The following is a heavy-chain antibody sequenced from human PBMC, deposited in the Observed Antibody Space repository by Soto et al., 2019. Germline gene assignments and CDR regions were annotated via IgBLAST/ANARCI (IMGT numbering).Heavy chain of an antibody. Sequence: ASVKVSCKASGYTFTSYGISWVRQAPGQGLEWMGWISAYNGSTNYAQKLQGRVTMTTDTSTSTAYMELRSLRSDDTAVYYCARNRYSGSYYYYGMDVWGQGTTVTVSS. D-gene: IGHD1-26*01. CDR3: ARNRYSGSYYYYGMDV. V-gene: IGHV1-18*01. CDR1: GYTFTSYG. J-gene: IGHJ6*02. CDR2: ISAYNGST.